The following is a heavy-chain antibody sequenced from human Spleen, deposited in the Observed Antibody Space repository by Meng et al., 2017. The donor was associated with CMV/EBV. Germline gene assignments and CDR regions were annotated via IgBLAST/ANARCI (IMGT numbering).Heavy chain of an antibody. J-gene: IGHJ4*02. V-gene: IGHV3-7*01. CDR3: ARGLRFLEWLGDLFDY. Sequence: LSLTCAASGFTFSSYWMSWVRQAPGKGLEWVANIKQDGSEKYYVDSVKGRFTISRDNAKNSLYLQMNSLRAEDTAVYYCARGLRFLEWLGDLFDYWGQGTLVTVSS. D-gene: IGHD3-3*01. CDR2: IKQDGSEK. CDR1: GFTFSSYW.